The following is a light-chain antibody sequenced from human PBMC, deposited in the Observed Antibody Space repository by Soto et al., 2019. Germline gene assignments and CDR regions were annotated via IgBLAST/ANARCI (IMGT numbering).Light chain of an antibody. CDR3: SSYTSSSTPVV. V-gene: IGLV2-14*01. Sequence: QSALTQPASVSGSPGQSITISCTGTSSDVGGYNYVSWYQQHPGKAPKLMIYEVNNRPSGVSNRFSGSKSGNTASLTISGLQAEDEAAYYCSSYTSSSTPVVFGGGTKLTVL. J-gene: IGLJ2*01. CDR2: EVN. CDR1: SSDVGGYNY.